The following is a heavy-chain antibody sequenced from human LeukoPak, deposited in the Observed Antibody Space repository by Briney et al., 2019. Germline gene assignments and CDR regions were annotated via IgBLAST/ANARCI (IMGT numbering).Heavy chain of an antibody. CDR2: ISPRGGGT. CDR3: ARDLAWGAFDY. J-gene: IGHJ4*02. D-gene: IGHD7-27*01. V-gene: IGHV3-23*01. CDR1: GFTFSYYG. Sequence: GGSLRLSCAASGFTFSYYGMNWVRQAPGKGLEWLSGISPRGGGTYYADSVKGRFTISRDDSKSTLSLQMNSLRVEDTAVYYCARDLAWGAFDYWGQGTLVSVSS.